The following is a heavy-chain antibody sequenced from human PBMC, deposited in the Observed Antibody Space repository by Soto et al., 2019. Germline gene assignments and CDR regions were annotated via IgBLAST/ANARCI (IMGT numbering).Heavy chain of an antibody. J-gene: IGHJ6*02. CDR1: GGTFSSYA. V-gene: IGHV1-69*13. CDR2: IIPIFGTA. D-gene: IGHD3-22*01. CDR3: ARNRRDYYDSSSDRGHYYGMDV. Sequence: ASVKVSCQASGGTFSSYAISWVRQAPGQGLEWMGGIIPIFGTANYAQKFQGRVTITADESTSTAYMELSSLRSEDTAVYYCARNRRDYYDSSSDRGHYYGMDVWGQGTTVTVSS.